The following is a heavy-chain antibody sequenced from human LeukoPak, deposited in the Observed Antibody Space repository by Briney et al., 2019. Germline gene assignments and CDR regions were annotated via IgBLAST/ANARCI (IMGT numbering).Heavy chain of an antibody. J-gene: IGHJ5*01. D-gene: IGHD1-26*01. CDR1: GFTFSNAW. CDR3: TRVLGGGILWFDY. V-gene: IGHV3-72*01. CDR2: TRNKANSYTT. Sequence: GGSLRLSCAASGFTFSNAWMSWVRQAPGKGPEWVGRTRNKANSYTTDYAASVKGRFTVSRDDSKNSLYLQMTSLKAEDTAVYYCTRVLGGGILWFDYWGQGALVTVSS.